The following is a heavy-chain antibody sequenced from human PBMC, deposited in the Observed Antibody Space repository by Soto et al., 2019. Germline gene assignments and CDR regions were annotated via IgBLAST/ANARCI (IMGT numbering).Heavy chain of an antibody. CDR1: GYTFTSYY. J-gene: IGHJ6*03. Sequence: QVQLVQSGAEVKKPGASVKVSCKASGYTFTSYYMHWVRQAPGQGLEWMGIINPSGGSTSYAQKFQGRVTMTRDTSTSTVYMELSSLRSEDTAVYYCARDHYSKPARIYYYYMDVWGKGTTVTVSS. V-gene: IGHV1-46*03. CDR2: INPSGGST. CDR3: ARDHYSKPARIYYYYMDV. D-gene: IGHD4-4*01.